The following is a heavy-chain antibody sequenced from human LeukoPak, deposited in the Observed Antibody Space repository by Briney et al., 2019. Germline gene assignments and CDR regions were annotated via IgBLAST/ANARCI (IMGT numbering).Heavy chain of an antibody. J-gene: IGHJ1*01. CDR3: ARAPKGAARPTYFQH. CDR1: GFTFSSYA. Sequence: GRSLRLSCAASGFTFSSYAMHWVRQAPGKGLEWVAVISYDGSNKYYADSMKGRFTISRDNSKNTLYLQMNSLRAEDTAVYYCARAPKGAARPTYFQHWGQGTLVTVSS. D-gene: IGHD6-6*01. V-gene: IGHV3-30-3*01. CDR2: ISYDGSNK.